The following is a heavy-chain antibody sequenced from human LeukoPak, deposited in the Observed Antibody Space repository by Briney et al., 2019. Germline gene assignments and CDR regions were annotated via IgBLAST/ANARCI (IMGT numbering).Heavy chain of an antibody. V-gene: IGHV4-39*07. CDR1: GGSISSSTYY. CDR3: ARAYFSSWYMNWFDP. CDR2: IYPSGST. Sequence: PSETLSLTYTVSGGSISSSTYYWGWIRQPPGKGLEWIGSIYPSGSTYYYPSLKSRVTISLDTSKNQFSLKLSSVTAADTAVYYCARAYFSSWYMNWFDPWGQGTLVTVSS. D-gene: IGHD6-13*01. J-gene: IGHJ5*02.